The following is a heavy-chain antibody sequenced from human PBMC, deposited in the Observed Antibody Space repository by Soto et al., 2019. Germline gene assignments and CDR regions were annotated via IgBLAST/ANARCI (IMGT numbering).Heavy chain of an antibody. CDR1: GFDFTYYA. D-gene: IGHD3-10*01. J-gene: IGHJ2*01. V-gene: IGHV3-30*18. CDR3: AKNRGPGSYTNWSFDV. Sequence: QVQLVESGGGAVQPGESLRLSCVASGFDFTYYAMHWVRQAPGKGLESVAVMSSDGSKIHHTDSVKGRFTISRDNSKNTLYLQMNSLRAEDTAIYFCAKNRGPGSYTNWSFDVWGRGTLVTVSS. CDR2: MSSDGSKI.